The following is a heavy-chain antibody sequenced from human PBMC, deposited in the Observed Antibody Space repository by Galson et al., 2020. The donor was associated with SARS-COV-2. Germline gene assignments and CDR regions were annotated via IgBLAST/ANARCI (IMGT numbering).Heavy chain of an antibody. J-gene: IGHJ6*02. Sequence: GGSLRLSCAASGFTFSSYAMSWVRQAPGKGLEWVSAISGSGGSTYYADSVKGRFTISRDNSKNTLYLQMNSLRAEDTAVYYCAKDVRWELLNLYYGMDVWGQGTTVTVSS. CDR1: GFTFSSYA. CDR2: ISGSGGST. CDR3: AKDVRWELLNLYYGMDV. D-gene: IGHD1-26*01. V-gene: IGHV3-23*01.